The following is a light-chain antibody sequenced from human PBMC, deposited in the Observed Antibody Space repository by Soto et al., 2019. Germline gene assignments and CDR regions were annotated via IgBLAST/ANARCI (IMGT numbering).Light chain of an antibody. V-gene: IGLV2-14*01. CDR3: SSYTDTTTLVI. CDR1: SSDVGGYNY. CDR2: EIN. Sequence: QSALTQPASVSGSPGQSITISCTGSSSDVGGYNYVSWYQCCPGTAPKLLLFEINRRPSGGSTRFSGSKSGNTASLTISGLQPEDEADYYCSSYTDTTTLVIFGGGTKVTVL. J-gene: IGLJ2*01.